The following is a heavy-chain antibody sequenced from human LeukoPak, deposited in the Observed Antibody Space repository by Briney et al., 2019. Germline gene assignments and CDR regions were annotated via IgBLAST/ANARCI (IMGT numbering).Heavy chain of an antibody. J-gene: IGHJ4*02. CDR3: AREGDSGGYPFDC. CDR2: INALNGHT. V-gene: IGHV1-18*01. Sequence: ASVKVSCKASGYSFSNYGVSWIRQTPGQGLEWMGWINALNGHTNYAQRFQGRVTMTIDTSTSTVYLSLRSLRSDETAVYYCAREGDSGGYPFDCWGQGTLVTVSS. CDR1: GYSFSNYG. D-gene: IGHD1-26*01.